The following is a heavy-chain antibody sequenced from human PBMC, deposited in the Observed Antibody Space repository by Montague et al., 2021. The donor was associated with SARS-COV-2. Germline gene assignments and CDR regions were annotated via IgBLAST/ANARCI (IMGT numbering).Heavy chain of an antibody. J-gene: IGHJ4*02. Sequence: SLRLSCAVSGFTFDDYGMSWVRQVPGKGLEWVSGISRSGDRTAYGDSVKGRFSISRDNAKNTLYLQVNSLRVEDTAFYHCSRGGGMIRGVVDFWGQGILVSVSS. D-gene: IGHD3-10*01. V-gene: IGHV3-20*01. CDR1: GFTFDDYG. CDR3: SRGGGMIRGVVDF. CDR2: ISRSGDRT.